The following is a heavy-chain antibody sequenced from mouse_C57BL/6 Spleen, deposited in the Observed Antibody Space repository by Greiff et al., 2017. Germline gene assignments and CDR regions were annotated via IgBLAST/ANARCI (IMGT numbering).Heavy chain of an antibody. J-gene: IGHJ2*01. CDR2: IHPNSGST. D-gene: IGHD1-1*01. CDR1: GYTFTSYW. V-gene: IGHV1-64*01. CDR3: ARGDGSSVSYYFDY. Sequence: VQLQQPGAELVKPGASVKLSCKASGYTFTSYWMHWVKQRPGQGLEWIGMIHPNSGSTNYNEKFKSKATLTVDKSSSTAYMQLSSLTSEDSAVYYCARGDGSSVSYYFDYWGQGTTLTVSS.